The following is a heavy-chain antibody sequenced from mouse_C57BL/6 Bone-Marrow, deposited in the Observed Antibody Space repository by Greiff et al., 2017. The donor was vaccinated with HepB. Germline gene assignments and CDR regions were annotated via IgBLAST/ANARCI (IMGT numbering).Heavy chain of an antibody. CDR2: INPYNGGT. D-gene: IGHD2-3*01. Sequence: VQLKQSGPVLVKPGASVKMSCKASGYTFTDYYMNWVKQSHGKSLEWIGVINPYNGGTSYNQKFKGKATLTVDKSSSTAYMELNSLTSEDSAVYYCARGDGYYDWFAYWGQGTLVTVSA. CDR1: GYTFTDYY. J-gene: IGHJ3*01. V-gene: IGHV1-19*01. CDR3: ARGDGYYDWFAY.